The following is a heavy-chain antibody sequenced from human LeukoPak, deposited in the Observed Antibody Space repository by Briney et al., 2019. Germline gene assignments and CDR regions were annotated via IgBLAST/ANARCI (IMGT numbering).Heavy chain of an antibody. CDR3: ARDTQGPIAAAGSDY. CDR1: GFTFSNYD. Sequence: PGGSLRLSCAASGFTFSNYDRNWVRQAPGKWLEWVSSISTTSAYIYYAGSVRGRFTISRDNSKNSLYLKMDSLRVEDTAVYYCARDTQGPIAAAGSDYWGQGTLVTVSS. V-gene: IGHV3-21*01. J-gene: IGHJ4*02. CDR2: ISTTSAYI. D-gene: IGHD6-13*01.